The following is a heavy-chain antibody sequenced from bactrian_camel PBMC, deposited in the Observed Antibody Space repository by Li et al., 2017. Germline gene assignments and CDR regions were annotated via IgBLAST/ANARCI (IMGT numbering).Heavy chain of an antibody. CDR3: ATADNWAFGY. CDR2: IKGDRSSL. D-gene: IGHD8*01. Sequence: QVQLVESGGGLVQPGGSLRLSCATSGFTFSEYYMIWVRQPPGKGLEFVAGIKGDRSSLGYSNSVKGRFTITRDNAKNTVYLQMNSLKSEDTALYYCATADNWAFGYWGQGTQVTVS. V-gene: IGHV3-2*01. CDR1: GFTFSEYY. J-gene: IGHJ6*01.